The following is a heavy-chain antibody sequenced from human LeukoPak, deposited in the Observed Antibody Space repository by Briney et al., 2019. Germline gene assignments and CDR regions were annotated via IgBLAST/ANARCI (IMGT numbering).Heavy chain of an antibody. V-gene: IGHV3-7*05. CDR1: GFTFRNYW. Sequence: GGSLRLSCASSGFTFRNYWMSWVRQAPGKGLEGVANINQDGSEKYYVDSVKARFTISRDNAKTSLYLQMNTLRAEDTAAYYCARDKSYGDYEDYWGQGTLVTVSS. J-gene: IGHJ4*02. D-gene: IGHD4-17*01. CDR3: ARDKSYGDYEDY. CDR2: INQDGSEK.